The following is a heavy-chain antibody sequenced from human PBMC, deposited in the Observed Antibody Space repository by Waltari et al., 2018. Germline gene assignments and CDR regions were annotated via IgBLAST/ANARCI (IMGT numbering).Heavy chain of an antibody. D-gene: IGHD6-13*01. CDR3: ARDRVGRSSSWYRGAFDI. CDR2: IIPIFGTA. Sequence: QVQLVQSGAEVKKPGSSVKVSCKASGGTFSSYAISWVRQALGQGLEWMGGIIPIFGTANYAQKFQGRVTITTDESTSTAYMELSSLRSEDTAVYYCARDRVGRSSSWYRGAFDIWGQGTMVTVSS. V-gene: IGHV1-69*05. CDR1: GGTFSSYA. J-gene: IGHJ3*02.